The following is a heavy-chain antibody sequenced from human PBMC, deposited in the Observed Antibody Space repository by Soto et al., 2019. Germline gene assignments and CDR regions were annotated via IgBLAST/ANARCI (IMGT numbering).Heavy chain of an antibody. Sequence: QVQLVQSGAEVKKPGASVKVSCKASGYNFITYDINWVRQAPGQGLEWMGWVNAHSGQTEFAQKFQGRLNMTTNTSITTAYMELSSLRSEDTAIYYCARAEAWNFIYWLDPWGQGTLVTVAS. D-gene: IGHD1-1*01. CDR2: VNAHSGQT. CDR1: GYNFITYD. J-gene: IGHJ5*02. CDR3: ARAEAWNFIYWLDP. V-gene: IGHV1-8*01.